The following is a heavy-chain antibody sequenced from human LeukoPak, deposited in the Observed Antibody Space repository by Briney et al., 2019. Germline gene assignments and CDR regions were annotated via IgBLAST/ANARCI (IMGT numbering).Heavy chain of an antibody. V-gene: IGHV3-23*01. Sequence: GGSLRLSXAPSGFTFSRYAMSEVPHAPGEGRECVSAICGSGASTHSADTEKGRVTLSRDNSKNTLYLQVNSLVAEDRAVYYWAKDREGYGDYVLSSDVWGKGTTVTVSS. CDR2: ICGSGAST. J-gene: IGHJ6*04. D-gene: IGHD4-17*01. CDR1: GFTFSRYA. CDR3: AKDREGYGDYVLSSDV.